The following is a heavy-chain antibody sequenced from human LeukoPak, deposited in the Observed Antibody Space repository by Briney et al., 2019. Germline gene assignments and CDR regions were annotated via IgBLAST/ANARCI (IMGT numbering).Heavy chain of an antibody. CDR3: ARALLLRHFDY. V-gene: IGHV4-31*02. Sequence: SWVRQHPGKGLEWIGYIYYSGSTYYNPSLKSRVTISVDTSKNQFSLKLSSVTAADTAVYYCARALLLRHFDYWGQGTLVTVSS. CDR2: IYYSGST. J-gene: IGHJ4*02. D-gene: IGHD2-15*01.